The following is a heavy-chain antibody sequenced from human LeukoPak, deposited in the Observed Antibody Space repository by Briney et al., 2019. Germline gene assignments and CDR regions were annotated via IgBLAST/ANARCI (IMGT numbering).Heavy chain of an antibody. J-gene: IGHJ4*02. Sequence: SETLSLTCAVYGGSFSSHYWSWIRQPPGKGLEWIGHIYYSGSTSYNPSLKSRVTISVDTSKKQFSLKLSSVTAADTAVYYCARIRYGSGSYYLFDYWGQGTLVTVSS. D-gene: IGHD3-10*01. CDR2: IYYSGST. CDR3: ARIRYGSGSYYLFDY. V-gene: IGHV4-59*11. CDR1: GGSFSSHY.